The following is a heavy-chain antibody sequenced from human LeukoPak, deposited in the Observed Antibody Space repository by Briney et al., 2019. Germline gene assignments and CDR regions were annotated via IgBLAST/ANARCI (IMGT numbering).Heavy chain of an antibody. CDR3: ANGYCTNGVCYPYYYYYMDV. CDR1: GFTFSTFA. V-gene: IGHV3-23*01. J-gene: IGHJ6*03. Sequence: GGSLRLSCAASGFTFSTFAMIWVRQPPGKGLEWVSSIFPSGGEIHYADSVRGRFTISRDNSKNTLYLQMNSLRAEDTAVYYCANGYCTNGVCYPYYYYYMDVWGKGTTVTVSS. D-gene: IGHD2-8*01. CDR2: IFPSGGEI.